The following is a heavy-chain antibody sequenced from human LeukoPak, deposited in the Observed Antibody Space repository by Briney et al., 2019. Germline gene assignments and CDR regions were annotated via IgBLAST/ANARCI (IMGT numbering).Heavy chain of an antibody. CDR1: GFTFSSYW. D-gene: IGHD3-16*01. V-gene: IGHV3-15*01. CDR2: IKSKTDGGTT. J-gene: IGHJ4*02. CDR3: TTFPWVIEGVDY. Sequence: PGGSLRLSCAASGFTFSSYWMTWVRQAPGKGLEWVGRIKSKTDGGTTDYAAPVKGRFTISRDDSKNTLYLQMNSLKTEDTAVYYCTTFPWVIEGVDYWGQGTLVTVSS.